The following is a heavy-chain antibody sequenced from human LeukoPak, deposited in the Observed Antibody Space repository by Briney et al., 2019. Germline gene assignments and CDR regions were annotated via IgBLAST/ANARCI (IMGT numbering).Heavy chain of an antibody. D-gene: IGHD3-22*01. Sequence: GGSLRLSCAASRFTFSVYSMNWVRQAPGKGLEWVSSISSTNDYIYYADSVKGRFTISRDNAKNSLFLQMSSLRAEDTAVYYCATPHYYYYDSSGYLDYWGQGTLVTVSS. V-gene: IGHV3-21*01. CDR2: ISSTNDYI. CDR1: RFTFSVYS. J-gene: IGHJ4*02. CDR3: ATPHYYYYDSSGYLDY.